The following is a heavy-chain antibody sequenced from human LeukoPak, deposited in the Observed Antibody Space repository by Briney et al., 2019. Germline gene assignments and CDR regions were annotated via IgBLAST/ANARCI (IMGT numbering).Heavy chain of an antibody. CDR2: ISGSGSST. D-gene: IGHD3-10*01. Sequence: GGSLRLSCAASGFTFSTYAMSWVRQAPGKGLEWVSVISGSGSSTYYADSVKGRFTISRDNAKKSLYLQMDSLRAEDTAVYYCARSLWPADYWGQGTLVTVSS. V-gene: IGHV3-23*01. J-gene: IGHJ4*02. CDR3: ARSLWPADY. CDR1: GFTFSTYA.